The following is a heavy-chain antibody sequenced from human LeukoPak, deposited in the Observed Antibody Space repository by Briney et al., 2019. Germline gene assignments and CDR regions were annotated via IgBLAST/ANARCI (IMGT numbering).Heavy chain of an antibody. CDR3: TRDIGDFVSDF. J-gene: IGHJ4*02. Sequence: PSETLSLTCTVSGGSIGRGYYWAWIRQPPGKGLEWIGSIHYGGTTHYNPSLQSRVTISADTSKNQFALDLRSVTAADTAVYYCTRDIGDFVSDFWGQGTLVTVSS. V-gene: IGHV4-39*02. D-gene: IGHD2-21*02. CDR1: GGSIGRGYY. CDR2: IHYGGTT.